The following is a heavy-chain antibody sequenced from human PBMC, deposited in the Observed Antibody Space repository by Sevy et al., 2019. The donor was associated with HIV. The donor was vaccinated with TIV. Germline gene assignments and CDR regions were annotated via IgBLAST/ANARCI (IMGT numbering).Heavy chain of an antibody. Sequence: GGSLRLSCAASGFTFSNAWMSWVRQAPGKGLEWVGHIKSKTDGGTTDYAAPVKGRFTISRDDSKNTLYLQMNSLKTEDTAIYYCTTDSKKRGLSALLDCWGQGTLVTVSS. CDR1: GFTFSNAW. D-gene: IGHD3-10*01. CDR3: TTDSKKRGLSALLDC. J-gene: IGHJ4*02. V-gene: IGHV3-15*01. CDR2: IKSKTDGGTT.